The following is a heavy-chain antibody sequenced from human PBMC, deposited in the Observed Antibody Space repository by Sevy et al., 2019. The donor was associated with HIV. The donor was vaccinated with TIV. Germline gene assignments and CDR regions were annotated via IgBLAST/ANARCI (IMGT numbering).Heavy chain of an antibody. V-gene: IGHV4-34*01. CDR2: INHSGST. D-gene: IGHD3-10*01. CDR3: ARGYYGSGRDYGMDV. J-gene: IGHJ6*02. CDR1: GGSFSGYY. Sequence: SETLSLSCAVYGGSFSGYYWSWSRQPPGKGLEWIGEINHSGSTTYNPSLKSRVTISVDTSRNQLSLRLSSVTAADTAVYYCARGYYGSGRDYGMDVWGQGTTVTVSS.